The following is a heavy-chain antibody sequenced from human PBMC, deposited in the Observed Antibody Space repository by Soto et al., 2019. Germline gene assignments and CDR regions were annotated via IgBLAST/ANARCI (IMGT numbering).Heavy chain of an antibody. CDR2: ISAYNGNT. V-gene: IGHV1-18*01. J-gene: IGHJ3*02. CDR3: ARMEDSSGWYHAFDI. Sequence: ASVKVSCKASGYTFTSYGISWVRQAPGQGLEWMGWISAYNGNTNYAQKLQGRVTMTTDTSTSTAYMELRSLGSDDTAVYYCARMEDSSGWYHAFDIWGQGAMVTVSS. D-gene: IGHD6-19*01. CDR1: GYTFTSYG.